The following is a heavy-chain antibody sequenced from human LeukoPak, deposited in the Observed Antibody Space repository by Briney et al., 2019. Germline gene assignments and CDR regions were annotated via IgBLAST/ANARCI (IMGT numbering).Heavy chain of an antibody. D-gene: IGHD5-24*01. J-gene: IGHJ4*02. CDR1: GFTFSDYY. CDR3: ARSGRWLQLNY. Sequence: GGSLRLSCAASGFTFSDYYMSWIRQAPGKGLEWVSYTSSSSSYTNYADSVKGRFTISRDNAKNSLYLQMNSLRAEDTAVYYCARSGRWLQLNYWGQGTLVTVSS. V-gene: IGHV3-11*06. CDR2: TSSSSSYT.